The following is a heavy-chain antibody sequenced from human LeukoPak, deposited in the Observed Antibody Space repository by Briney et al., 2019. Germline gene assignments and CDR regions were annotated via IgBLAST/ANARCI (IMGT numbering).Heavy chain of an antibody. D-gene: IGHD1-7*01. V-gene: IGHV4-39*07. Sequence: SETLSLTCTVSGGSISSSSYYWGWIRQPPGKGLEWIGSIYYSGSTYYNPSLKSRVTISVDTSKNQFSLKLSSVTAADTAVYYCARGRFVQLPGDAFDIWGQGTMVTVSS. CDR3: ARGRFVQLPGDAFDI. CDR1: GGSISSSSYY. CDR2: IYYSGST. J-gene: IGHJ3*02.